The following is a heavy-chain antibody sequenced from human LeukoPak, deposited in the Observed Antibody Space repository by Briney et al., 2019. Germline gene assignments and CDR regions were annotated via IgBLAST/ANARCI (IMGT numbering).Heavy chain of an antibody. J-gene: IGHJ4*02. CDR2: ISYDGSNK. V-gene: IGHV3-30*04. CDR1: GFTFSSYA. Sequence: GGSLRLSCAASGFTFSSYAMHWVRQAPGKGLEWVAVISYDGSNKYYADSVKGRFTISRDNSKNTLYLQMNSLRAEDTALYYCARDSTGYGYEEWYWGQGTLVTVSS. CDR3: ARDSTGYGYEEWY. D-gene: IGHD5-18*01.